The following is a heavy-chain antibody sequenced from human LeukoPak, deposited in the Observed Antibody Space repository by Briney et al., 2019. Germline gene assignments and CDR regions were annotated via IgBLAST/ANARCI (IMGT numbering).Heavy chain of an antibody. D-gene: IGHD2-15*01. CDR2: IYPADSDI. Sequence: GKSLKISCKGSGYSINNYWIGWVRQMHGKGLEWMGIIYPADSDIRYSPSFQGQVTISADKSISTAYLQWSSLKASDTAMYYCARQEYCSGGSCYTWFDPWGQGTLVTVSS. CDR1: GYSINNYW. V-gene: IGHV5-51*01. CDR3: ARQEYCSGGSCYTWFDP. J-gene: IGHJ5*02.